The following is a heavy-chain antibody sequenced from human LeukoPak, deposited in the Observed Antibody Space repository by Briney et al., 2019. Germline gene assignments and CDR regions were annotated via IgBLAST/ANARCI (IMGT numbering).Heavy chain of an antibody. Sequence: GGSLRLSCAASGFTFSSYGMHWVRQAPGKGLEWVAVISYDGSNKYYADSVKGRFTISRDNSKNTLYLQMNSLKTEDTAVYYCTTDQVVGTGLWFGDFSLNYFDYWGQGTLVTVSS. CDR2: ISYDGSNK. J-gene: IGHJ4*02. CDR3: TTDQVVGTGLWFGDFSLNYFDY. CDR1: GFTFSSYG. V-gene: IGHV3-30*03. D-gene: IGHD3-10*01.